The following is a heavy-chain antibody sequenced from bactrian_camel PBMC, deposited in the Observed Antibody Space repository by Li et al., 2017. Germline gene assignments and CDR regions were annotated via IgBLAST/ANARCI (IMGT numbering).Heavy chain of an antibody. J-gene: IGHJ4*01. CDR2: IATGSGNT. CDR1: GYTYNRNC. CDR3: AAKRWYTDIWDRPDAYDY. V-gene: IGHV3S1*01. D-gene: IGHD6*01. Sequence: HVQLVESGGGSVQAGGSLRLSCAASGYTYNRNCMAWFRQAPGKEREGVARIATGSGNTYYADSVKGRFTISRDNAKNTVYLEMNSLTSDDTGLYYCAAKRWYTDIWDRPDAYDYWGQGTQVTVS.